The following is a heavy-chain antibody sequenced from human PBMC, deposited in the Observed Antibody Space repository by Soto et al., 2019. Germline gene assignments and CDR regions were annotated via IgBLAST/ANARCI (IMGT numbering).Heavy chain of an antibody. CDR2: ISYDGSSE. D-gene: IGHD3-10*01. Sequence: GGSLRLSCAASGFTFSSYAMHWVRQAPGKGLEWVAVISYDGSSEYYADSVKGRFTISRDNSKNTLYLQMNSLRAEDTALYYCARVGYYGSGSYYNLFDIWGQGTMVTVSS. CDR3: ARVGYYGSGSYYNLFDI. V-gene: IGHV3-30-3*01. CDR1: GFTFSSYA. J-gene: IGHJ3*02.